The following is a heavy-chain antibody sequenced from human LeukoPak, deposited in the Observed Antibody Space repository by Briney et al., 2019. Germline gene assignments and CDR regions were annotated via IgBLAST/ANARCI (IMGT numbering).Heavy chain of an antibody. Sequence: GGSLRLSCTASGFTFRTYAMNWVRQAPGKGLEWLSGISGSGNGTYYADSVKGRFTISRDNSKNTLYLQMNSLRAEDTAVYYCAKVKYGGNPRLSAFDIWGQGTMVTVSS. D-gene: IGHD4-23*01. J-gene: IGHJ3*02. CDR3: AKVKYGGNPRLSAFDI. CDR1: GFTFRTYA. CDR2: ISGSGNGT. V-gene: IGHV3-23*01.